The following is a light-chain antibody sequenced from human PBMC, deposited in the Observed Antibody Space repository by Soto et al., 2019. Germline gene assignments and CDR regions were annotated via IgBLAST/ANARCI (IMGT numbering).Light chain of an antibody. J-gene: IGKJ3*01. Sequence: EIVMTQSPATLSVSPGERATLSCRASQSVGSDLAWYQQKPGQAPRLLIYGASSRATGIPDRFSGSGSGTDFTLTISRLEPEDFAVYYCQQYGNSVFTFGPGTKVDIK. V-gene: IGKV3-20*01. CDR2: GAS. CDR3: QQYGNSVFT. CDR1: QSVGSD.